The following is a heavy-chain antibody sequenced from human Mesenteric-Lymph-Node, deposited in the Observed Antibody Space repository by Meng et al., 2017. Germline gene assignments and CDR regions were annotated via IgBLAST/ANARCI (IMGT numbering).Heavy chain of an antibody. J-gene: IGHJ4*02. CDR2: MYTSGST. V-gene: IGHV4-61*02. D-gene: IGHD2-15*01. CDR1: GGSISSGDYY. CDR3: AREEGDCSSGSCLYYFDY. Sequence: SETLSLTCTVSGGSISSGDYYWSWIRQPAGEGLEWLGCMYTSGSTDYNPSLKSRVTISIDTSKNQFSLKLSSVTAADTAVYYCAREEGDCSSGSCLYYFDYWGQGTLVTVSS.